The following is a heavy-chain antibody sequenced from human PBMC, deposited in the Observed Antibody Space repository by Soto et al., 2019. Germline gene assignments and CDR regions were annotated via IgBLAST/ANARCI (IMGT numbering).Heavy chain of an antibody. Sequence: QVQLVQSGAEVKKPGSSVKVSCKASGGTFSSYAISWVRQAPGQGLEWMGGIIPIFGTANYAQKVQGRVTITADEATSTAYMELSSLRSEDTAVYYCARCGFEGRNFWSGYYYGMDVWGQGTTVTVSS. CDR3: ARCGFEGRNFWSGYYYGMDV. V-gene: IGHV1-69*01. D-gene: IGHD3-3*01. CDR1: GGTFSSYA. J-gene: IGHJ6*02. CDR2: IIPIFGTA.